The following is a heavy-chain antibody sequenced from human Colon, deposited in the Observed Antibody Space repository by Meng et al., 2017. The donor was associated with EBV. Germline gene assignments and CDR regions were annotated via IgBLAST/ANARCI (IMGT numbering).Heavy chain of an antibody. J-gene: IGHJ4*02. V-gene: IGHV4-30-4*01. CDR2: MDYRGST. Sequence: VDLQGSGPGMVKPSQTLSLICTGPGDFLRSGESFWSWIRQPPGKGLEWIGYMDYRGSTFYNPSLKSRVTISVDTSKNQFSLKLSSVIAADTAVYFCARGELLWDYWGQGTLVTVSS. CDR1: GDFLRSGESF. D-gene: IGHD2-2*01. CDR3: ARGELLWDY.